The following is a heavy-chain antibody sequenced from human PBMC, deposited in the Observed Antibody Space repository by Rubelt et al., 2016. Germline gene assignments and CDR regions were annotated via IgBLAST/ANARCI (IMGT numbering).Heavy chain of an antibody. CDR1: GYSISSGYY. CDR3: ARVPSTGGGMDV. V-gene: IGHV4-38-2*02. Sequence: QVQLQESGPGLVKPSETLSLTCTVSGYSISSGYYWGWIRQPPGKGLEWIGSIYHSGSTYYNPSLKSRVTMSVDTSKNQFSLKLSSVTAADTAVYYGARVPSTGGGMDVWGQGTTVTVSS. J-gene: IGHJ6*02. D-gene: IGHD1-14*01. CDR2: IYHSGST.